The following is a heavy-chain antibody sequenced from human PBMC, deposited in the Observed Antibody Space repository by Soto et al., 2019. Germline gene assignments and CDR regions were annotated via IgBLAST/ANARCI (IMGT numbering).Heavy chain of an antibody. J-gene: IGHJ4*02. Sequence: GGSLRLSCAASGFTFSTYAMTWVRQAPGKGLEWVAVIWYDGSNKYYADSVKGRFTISRDNSKNTLYLQMNNLTVEDTAVYYCAKENWANPYSWGQGTLVTVSS. CDR1: GFTFSTYA. CDR3: AKENWANPYS. D-gene: IGHD7-27*01. CDR2: IWYDGSNK. V-gene: IGHV3-33*06.